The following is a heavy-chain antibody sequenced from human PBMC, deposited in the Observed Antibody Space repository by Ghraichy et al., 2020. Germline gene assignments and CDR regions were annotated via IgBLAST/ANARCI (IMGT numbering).Heavy chain of an antibody. CDR2: INHSGST. Sequence: SQTLSLTCAVYGGSFSGYYWSWIRQPPGKGLEWIGEINHSGSTNYNPSLKSRVTISVDTSKNQFSLKLSSVTAADTAVYYCAREAVADPPGYFDLWGRGTLVTVSS. CDR3: AREAVADPPGYFDL. V-gene: IGHV4-34*01. CDR1: GGSFSGYY. D-gene: IGHD6-19*01. J-gene: IGHJ2*01.